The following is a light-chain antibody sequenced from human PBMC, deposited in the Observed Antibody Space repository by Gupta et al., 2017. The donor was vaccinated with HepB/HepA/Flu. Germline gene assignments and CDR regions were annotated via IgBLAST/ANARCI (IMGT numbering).Light chain of an antibody. CDR3: SSYTSISTYV. J-gene: IGLJ1*01. Sequence: QSALTQPASVSVSPGQSITISCTGTSSDVGNYNYVSWYQQHPGKAPKLIIYDVTNRPSGISNRFSGSKSGNTASLTISGLQAEDEADYYCSSYTSISTYVFGTGTKVTVL. CDR1: SSDVGNYNY. CDR2: DVT. V-gene: IGLV2-14*03.